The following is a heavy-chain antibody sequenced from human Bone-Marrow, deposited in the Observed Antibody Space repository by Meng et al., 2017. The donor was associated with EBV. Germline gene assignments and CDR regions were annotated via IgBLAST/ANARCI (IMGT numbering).Heavy chain of an antibody. D-gene: IGHD2-8*02. V-gene: IGHV3-74*01. CDR1: GFTFSNYW. CDR3: SRDLVGSDDY. J-gene: IGHJ4*02. CDR2: LNEDGATT. Sequence: VQLVESGGALVQPGGSLRLSCAAYGFTFSNYWMHWVRQAPGKGLMWVSRLNEDGATTTYADSVKGRFTISRDNAKNTLYLHMSSLRADDTAVHYCSRDLVGSDDYWGQGTLVTVSS.